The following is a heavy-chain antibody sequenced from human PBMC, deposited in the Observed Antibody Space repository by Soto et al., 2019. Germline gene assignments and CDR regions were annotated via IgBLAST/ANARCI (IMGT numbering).Heavy chain of an antibody. Sequence: EVQLVESGGGLVQPGMSLRLSCAASGFTFSTYWMHWVRQAPGKGPVWVSRINSAGTITSYADSVKGRFTVSRDNAKNTLYLQINSLTADDTAVYYCATVATTSYNWFDPWGQGTLVTVSS. D-gene: IGHD5-12*01. CDR3: ATVATTSYNWFDP. CDR1: GFTFSTYW. V-gene: IGHV3-74*01. J-gene: IGHJ5*02. CDR2: INSAGTIT.